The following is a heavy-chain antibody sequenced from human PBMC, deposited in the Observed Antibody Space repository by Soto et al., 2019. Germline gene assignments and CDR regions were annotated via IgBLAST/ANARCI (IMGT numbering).Heavy chain of an antibody. Sequence: SVKVSCKASGGSFSSYIVSWVRQAPGQGLEWMGGIIPVLGVEYYAQKFQGRVTITADKSTSTAYMELSSLRSEDTAVYYCARSLLWFGELLYGMDVWGQGTTVTVSS. V-gene: IGHV1-69*10. J-gene: IGHJ6*02. CDR2: IIPVLGVE. D-gene: IGHD3-10*01. CDR1: GGSFSSYI. CDR3: ARSLLWFGELLYGMDV.